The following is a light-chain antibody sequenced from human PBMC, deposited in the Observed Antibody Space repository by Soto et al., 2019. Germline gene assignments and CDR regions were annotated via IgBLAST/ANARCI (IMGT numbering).Light chain of an antibody. Sequence: QSVLTQPPSVSXSPGQSVAISCTGTSSDVGGYNHVSWYQQPPGKAPKLMIYDVSNRPSGVSNRFSGSKSGNTASLTISGLQAEDEADYYCSSYTTSSTYVFGAGTKVTVL. CDR1: SSDVGGYNH. V-gene: IGLV2-14*01. J-gene: IGLJ1*01. CDR2: DVS. CDR3: SSYTTSSTYV.